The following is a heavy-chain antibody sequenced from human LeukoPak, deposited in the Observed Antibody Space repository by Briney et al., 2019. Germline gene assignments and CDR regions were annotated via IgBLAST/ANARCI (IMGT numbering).Heavy chain of an antibody. J-gene: IGHJ4*02. CDR2: IYYSVST. D-gene: IGHD2-2*01. Sequence: PSETLSLTCTVSGGSISSYQWSWIRQPPGKGLEWSGYIYYSVSTNYNPSLKSRVTISVDTSKNQFSLKLSSVTAADTAVYYCKQKTAYDIVVVPAAIDYWGQGTLVTVSS. V-gene: IGHV4-59*08. CDR1: GGSISSYQ. CDR3: KQKTAYDIVVVPAAIDY.